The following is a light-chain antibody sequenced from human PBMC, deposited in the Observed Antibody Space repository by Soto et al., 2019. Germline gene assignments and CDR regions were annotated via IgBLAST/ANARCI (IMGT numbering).Light chain of an antibody. CDR1: SSDVGGYNY. J-gene: IGLJ3*02. Sequence: QSVLTQPASVSGSPGQSITISCTGTSSDVGGYNYVSWYQQYPGLAPKLMIFEVSSRPSGVSNRFSGSKSGNTASLTISGLQGEDEADYYCSSYTTTSTLVFGGGTKVTVL. V-gene: IGLV2-14*01. CDR3: SSYTTTSTLV. CDR2: EVS.